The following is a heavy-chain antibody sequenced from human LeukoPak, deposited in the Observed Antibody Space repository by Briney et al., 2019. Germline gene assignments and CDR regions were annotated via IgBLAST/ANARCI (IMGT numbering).Heavy chain of an antibody. V-gene: IGHV1-69*01. J-gene: IGHJ4*02. CDR1: GGTFSSYA. CDR2: IIPIFGTA. Sequence: ASVKVSCKASGGTFSSYAISWVRQAPGQGLEWMGGIIPIFGTANYAQKFQGRVTITADESTSTAYMELSSLRSEDTAVYYCALARGSGWFFSYWGQGTLVTVSS. D-gene: IGHD6-19*01. CDR3: ALARGSGWFFSY.